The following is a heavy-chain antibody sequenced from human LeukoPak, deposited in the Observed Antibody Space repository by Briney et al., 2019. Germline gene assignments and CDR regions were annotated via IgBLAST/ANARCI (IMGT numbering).Heavy chain of an antibody. CDR1: GGSISSYY. Sequence: PSQTLSLTCTVSGGSISSYYWTWIRQPAGKGLEYLGRIHASGNTYYNLSLNSRVAISIVTSKNQLSLKVSSVAAADTAVYYCARDLGYGYYFYYYLDVWGKGTTVTVSS. CDR2: IHASGNT. J-gene: IGHJ6*03. CDR3: ARDLGYGYYFYYYLDV. D-gene: IGHD5-18*01. V-gene: IGHV4-61*02.